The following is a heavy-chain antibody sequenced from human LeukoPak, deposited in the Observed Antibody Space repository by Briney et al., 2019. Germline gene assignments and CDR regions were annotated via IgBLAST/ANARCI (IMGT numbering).Heavy chain of an antibody. D-gene: IGHD3-22*01. CDR2: ISSSGSTL. J-gene: IGHJ6*02. Sequence: PGGSLRLSCAASGFTFSSYEVNWVRQAPGKGLEWVSYISSSGSTLYYADSVKGRFTISRDNAKNSLYLQMNSLRAEDTAVYYCARDKLYYHDSSGYPSHYYYNYGMDVWGQGTTVTVSS. CDR3: ARDKLYYHDSSGYPSHYYYNYGMDV. CDR1: GFTFSSYE. V-gene: IGHV3-48*03.